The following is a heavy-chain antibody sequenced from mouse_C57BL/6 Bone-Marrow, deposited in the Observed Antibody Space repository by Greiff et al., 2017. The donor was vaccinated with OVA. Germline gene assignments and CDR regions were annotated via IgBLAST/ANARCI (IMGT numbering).Heavy chain of an antibody. CDR2: IYPGDGDT. CDR1: GYAFSSSW. J-gene: IGHJ2*01. V-gene: IGHV1-82*01. Sequence: VKLQESGPELVKPGASVKISCKASGYAFSSSWMNWVKQRPGKGLEWIGRIYPGDGDTNYNGKFKGKATLTADKSSSTAYMQLSSLTSEDSAVYVCARDYYDSRGDYWGQGTTLTVSS. CDR3: ARDYYDSRGDY. D-gene: IGHD1-1*01.